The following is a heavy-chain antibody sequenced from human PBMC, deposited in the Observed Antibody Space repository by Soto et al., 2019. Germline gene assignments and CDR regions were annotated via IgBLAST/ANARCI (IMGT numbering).Heavy chain of an antibody. CDR2: IIPIFGIA. Sequence: SVKVSCKASGGTFSSYAISWVRQAPGQGLEWMGGIIPIFGIANYAQKFQGRVTITADESTSTAYMELSSLRSEDTAVYYCARDRGGIQLWSHFDYWGQGTMVTVSS. J-gene: IGHJ4*02. CDR3: ARDRGGIQLWSHFDY. CDR1: GGTFSSYA. D-gene: IGHD5-18*01. V-gene: IGHV1-69*13.